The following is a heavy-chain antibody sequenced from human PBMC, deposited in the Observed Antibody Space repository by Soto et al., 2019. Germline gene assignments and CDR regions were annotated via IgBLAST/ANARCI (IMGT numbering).Heavy chain of an antibody. Sequence: SSVKFSCKASGGTFSSYAISWVRQAPGQGLEWMGGIIPIFGTANYAQKFQGRVTITADEATSTAYMELSSLRSEDTAVYYCARDRPIIMVRGVITYFCYGMDVWGQGTTVTIS. CDR3: ARDRPIIMVRGVITYFCYGMDV. V-gene: IGHV1-69*13. CDR1: GGTFSSYA. CDR2: IIPIFGTA. D-gene: IGHD3-10*01. J-gene: IGHJ6*02.